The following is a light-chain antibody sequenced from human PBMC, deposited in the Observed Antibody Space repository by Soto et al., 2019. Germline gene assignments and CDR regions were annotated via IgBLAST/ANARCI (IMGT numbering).Light chain of an antibody. J-gene: IGKJ1*01. CDR1: AGIRND. Sequence: DIQMTQSPSSLSASVGDSVTITCRASAGIRNDLGWYQQKPGKAPKRLIYAAFSLQSGVPSRFSGSGSGTEFTLTINSLQPDDFATYYCQHYNNYPWTFGQGTKVDI. CDR2: AAF. V-gene: IGKV1-17*01. CDR3: QHYNNYPWT.